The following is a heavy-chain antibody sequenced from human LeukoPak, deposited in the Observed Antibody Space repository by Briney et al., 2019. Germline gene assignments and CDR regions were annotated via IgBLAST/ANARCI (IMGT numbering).Heavy chain of an antibody. CDR1: GFTFSSYG. J-gene: IGHJ4*02. D-gene: IGHD2-2*01. Sequence: GGSLRLSCAASGFTFSSYGMHWVRQAPGKGLEWVAVISYAGSNKYCADSVKGRFTISRDNSKNTLYLQMNSLRPEDTAVYYCAKDQSGIYCSSTSCYPFDSWGQGTLVTVSS. CDR2: ISYAGSNK. CDR3: AKDQSGIYCSSTSCYPFDS. V-gene: IGHV3-30*18.